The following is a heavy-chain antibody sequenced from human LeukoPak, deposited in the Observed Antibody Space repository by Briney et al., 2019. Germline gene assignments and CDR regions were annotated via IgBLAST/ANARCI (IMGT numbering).Heavy chain of an antibody. V-gene: IGHV1-18*01. D-gene: IGHD3-9*01. CDR1: GYTFTSYG. CDR2: ISAYNGNT. Sequence: GASVKVSCKASGYTFTSYGISWVRQAPGQGLEWMGWISAYNGNTNYAQELQGRVTMTTDTSTSTAYMELRSLRSDDTAVYYCARAGLRYDILTGYSPGWYYYMDVWGKGTTVTISS. CDR3: ARAGLRYDILTGYSPGWYYYMDV. J-gene: IGHJ6*03.